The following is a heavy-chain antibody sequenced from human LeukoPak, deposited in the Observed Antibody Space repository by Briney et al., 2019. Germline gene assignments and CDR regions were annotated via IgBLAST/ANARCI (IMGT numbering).Heavy chain of an antibody. Sequence: SETLSLTCTVSGGSISSGSYYWSWIRQPAGKGLEWIGRIYTSGSTNYNPSLKSRVTISVDTSKNQFSLKLSSVTAADTAVYYCARDYGPGGYYYYYMDVWGKGTTVTVSS. CDR3: ARDYGPGGYYYYYMDV. CDR2: IYTSGST. D-gene: IGHD3-10*01. V-gene: IGHV4-61*02. CDR1: GGSISSGSYY. J-gene: IGHJ6*03.